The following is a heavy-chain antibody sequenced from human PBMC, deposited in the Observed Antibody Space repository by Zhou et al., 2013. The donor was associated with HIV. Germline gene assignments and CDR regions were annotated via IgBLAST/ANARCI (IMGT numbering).Heavy chain of an antibody. V-gene: IGHV1-69*14. J-gene: IGHJ4*02. CDR3: ASGSHDLRALSWLTDN. CDR2: VIPVLGIA. D-gene: IGHD5-18*01. CDR1: GGTFENYP. Sequence: VQLVQSGNVLKRPGSSVKISCKTSGGTFENYPISWVRQAPGNGLEWVGGVIPVLGIAHYSQKFQGRVTISADKSKTNSYLEVATLTLEDTALYFCASGSHDLRALSWLTDNWGPGTLVHRFL.